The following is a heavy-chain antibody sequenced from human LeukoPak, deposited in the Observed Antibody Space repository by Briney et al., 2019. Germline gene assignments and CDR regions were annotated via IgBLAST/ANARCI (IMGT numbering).Heavy chain of an antibody. V-gene: IGHV2-5*02. CDR1: GFSLSTSGVG. Sequence: SGPTLVKPTQTLTLTCTFSGFSLSTSGVGVGWIRQPPGKTLEWLALIYWDDDKRYSPSLKSRLTITKDTSKNQVVLTMTNMDPVDTATYYCAHRRVAVAGTIFDYWGQGTLVTVSS. CDR3: AHRRVAVAGTIFDY. D-gene: IGHD6-19*01. J-gene: IGHJ4*02. CDR2: IYWDDDK.